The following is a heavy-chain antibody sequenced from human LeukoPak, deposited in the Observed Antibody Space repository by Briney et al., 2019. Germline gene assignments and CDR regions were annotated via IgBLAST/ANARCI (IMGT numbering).Heavy chain of an antibody. J-gene: IGHJ4*02. CDR1: GYTLTELS. D-gene: IGHD3-22*01. CDR3: ATSRRYCYDSSGYPDY. CDR2: FDPEDGET. V-gene: IGHV1-24*01. Sequence: GASVKVSCKVSGYTLTELSMHWVRQAPGKGLEWMGGFDPEDGETIYAQKFQGRVTMTEDTSTDTAYMELSSLRSEDTAVYYCATSRRYCYDSSGYPDYWGQGTLVTVSS.